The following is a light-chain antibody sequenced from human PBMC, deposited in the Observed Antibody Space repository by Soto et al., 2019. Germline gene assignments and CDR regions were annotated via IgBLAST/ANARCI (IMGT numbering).Light chain of an antibody. J-gene: IGKJ1*01. CDR2: KVS. Sequence: DFVMTQTPLSSPVTLGQPAPISFRSSQSLEHSAGNTSLSWLQYRPGQPPRLLIYKVSNRFSGVPERFSGSGGGKDFTMKIRRVDAEDFRVYYCTQGTQFPWTFGQGTKGEI. V-gene: IGKV2-24*01. CDR1: QSLEHSAGNTS. CDR3: TQGTQFPWT.